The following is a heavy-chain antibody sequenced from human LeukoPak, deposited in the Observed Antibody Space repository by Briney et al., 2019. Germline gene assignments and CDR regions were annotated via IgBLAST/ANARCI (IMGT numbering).Heavy chain of an antibody. J-gene: IGHJ4*02. D-gene: IGHD1-26*01. Sequence: SETLSLTCAVSGGSFSAFHWTWIRQPPGQGLEWIGEINGSGKTNYNPSLKSRVTISVDTSKNQFSLKMTSVAAADTAVYYCARVMGAANFDYWGQGTLVTVSS. CDR2: INGSGKT. V-gene: IGHV4-34*01. CDR3: ARVMGAANFDY. CDR1: GGSFSAFH.